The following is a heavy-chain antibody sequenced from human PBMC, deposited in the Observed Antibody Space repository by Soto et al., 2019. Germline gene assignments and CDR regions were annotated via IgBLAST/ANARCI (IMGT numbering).Heavy chain of an antibody. J-gene: IGHJ6*03. CDR1: GFTFSSYG. V-gene: IGHV3-30*18. CDR2: ISYDGSNK. CDR3: AKDQKIMTTVTSWGYYYYCMDV. Sequence: VQLVESGGGVVQPGRSLRLSCAASGFTFSSYGMHWVRQAPGKGLEWVAVISYDGSNKYYADSVKGRFTISRDNCKTTLYLQMNSLRAEDTAVYYCAKDQKIMTTVTSWGYYYYCMDVWGKGTTVTVSS. D-gene: IGHD4-4*01.